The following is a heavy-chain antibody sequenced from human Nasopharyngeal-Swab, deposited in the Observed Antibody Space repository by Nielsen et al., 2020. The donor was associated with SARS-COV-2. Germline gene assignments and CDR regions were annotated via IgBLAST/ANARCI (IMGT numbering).Heavy chain of an antibody. CDR3: ARMHCGGDCYSRGEDAFDL. V-gene: IGHV1-69*13. J-gene: IGHJ3*01. Sequence: SVKVSCKASGGTYSIYAISWVRQAPGHGPEWMGGIIPIFGTSNYAQKFQGRVTITADEFTNTAYMELSSLRSVDTAVYYCARMHCGGDCYSRGEDAFDLWGQGILVTVSS. CDR1: GGTYSIYA. D-gene: IGHD2-21*02. CDR2: IIPIFGTS.